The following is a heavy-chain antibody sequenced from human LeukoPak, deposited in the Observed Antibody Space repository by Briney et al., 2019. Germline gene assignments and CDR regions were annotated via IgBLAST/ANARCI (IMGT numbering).Heavy chain of an antibody. CDR1: GGSISSSSYY. CDR3: ARVDGIAVAGQYGIDY. CDR2: IYYSGST. Sequence: SETLSLTCTVSGGSISSSSYYWGWIRQPPGKGLEWIGSIYYSGSTYYNPSLKSRVTISVDTSKNQFSLKLSSVTAADTAVYYCARVDGIAVAGQYGIDYWGQGTLVTVSS. D-gene: IGHD6-19*01. V-gene: IGHV4-39*07. J-gene: IGHJ4*02.